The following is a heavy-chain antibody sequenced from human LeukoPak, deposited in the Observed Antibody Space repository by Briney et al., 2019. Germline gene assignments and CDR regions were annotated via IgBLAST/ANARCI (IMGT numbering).Heavy chain of an antibody. D-gene: IGHD2-15*01. V-gene: IGHV5-51*01. J-gene: IGHJ5*02. Sequence: GESLKISCKGSGCSFTSYWIGWVRQMPGKGLEWMGIIYPGDSDTRYSPSFQGQVTISADKSISTAYLQWSSLKASDTAMYYCARVVVAATGWFDPWGQGTLVTVSS. CDR1: GCSFTSYW. CDR3: ARVVVAATGWFDP. CDR2: IYPGDSDT.